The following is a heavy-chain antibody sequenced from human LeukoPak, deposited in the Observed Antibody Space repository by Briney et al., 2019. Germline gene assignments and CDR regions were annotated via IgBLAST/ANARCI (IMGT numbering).Heavy chain of an antibody. J-gene: IGHJ4*02. Sequence: ASVKVSCKASGYTFSIYGFSWVRQAPGQGLGWMGWISAYNGNTNYAQKFQGRVTMTTDTSTSTAHMELRSLRSDDTAVYYCARQGYSGHSQGAADYWGQGTLVTVSS. CDR2: ISAYNGNT. V-gene: IGHV1-18*01. CDR3: ARQGYSGHSQGAADY. CDR1: GYTFSIYG. D-gene: IGHD4-23*01.